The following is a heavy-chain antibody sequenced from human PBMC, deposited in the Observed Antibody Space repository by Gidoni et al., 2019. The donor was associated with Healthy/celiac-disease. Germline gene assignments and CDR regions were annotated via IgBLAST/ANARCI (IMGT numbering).Heavy chain of an antibody. D-gene: IGHD3-3*01. CDR2: IIPIFGTA. Sequence: QVQLVQTGAEVKKPGASVTVSCTASVGTFSSYALSWVRQAPGHGLELMGGIIPIFGTANYAQKFQGRFPITADESTSTAYMELSSLRSEDTAVYYCARDRYTIFGVVIIAGMDVWGQGTTVTVSS. J-gene: IGHJ6*02. CDR1: VGTFSSYA. CDR3: ARDRYTIFGVVIIAGMDV. V-gene: IGHV1-69*01.